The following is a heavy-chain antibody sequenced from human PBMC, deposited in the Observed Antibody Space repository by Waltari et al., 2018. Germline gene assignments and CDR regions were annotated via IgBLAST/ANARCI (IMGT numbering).Heavy chain of an antibody. CDR3: AKGEPTVTTLFDY. J-gene: IGHJ4*02. CDR1: GFTFSSYA. V-gene: IGHV3-23*04. D-gene: IGHD4-17*01. CDR2: MSGSGGSK. Sequence: EVQLVESGGGLVQPGGSLRLSCAASGFTFSSYAMSWVRQAPGKGLEWVSAMSGSGGSKYCADSVKGRFTISRDNAKNTLYLQMNSLRAEDTAVYYCAKGEPTVTTLFDYWGQGTLVTVSS.